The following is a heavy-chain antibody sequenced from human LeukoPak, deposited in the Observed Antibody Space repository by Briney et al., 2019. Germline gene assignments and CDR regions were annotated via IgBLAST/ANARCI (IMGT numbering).Heavy chain of an antibody. CDR3: ARDRGGAIIGLTYFDY. Sequence: ASVKVSCKASGYTFTSYYMHWVRQAPGQGLEWMGIINPSGGSTSYAQKFQGRVTMTRDTSTSTVYMELSSLRSEDTAVYYCARDRGGAIIGLTYFDYWGQGTLVTVSS. CDR2: INPSGGST. D-gene: IGHD4/OR15-4a*01. CDR1: GYTFTSYY. V-gene: IGHV1-46*01. J-gene: IGHJ4*02.